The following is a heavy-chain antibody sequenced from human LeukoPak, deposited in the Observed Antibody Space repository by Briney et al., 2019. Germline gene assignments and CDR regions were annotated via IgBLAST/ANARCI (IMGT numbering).Heavy chain of an antibody. CDR3: ERVSSGSRRDGYNVVDY. CDR1: GGSISSYY. V-gene: IGHV4-59*01. D-gene: IGHD5-24*01. J-gene: IGHJ4*02. CDR2: IYYSGST. Sequence: SETLSLTCTVPGGSISSYYWTWLRQPPGKGLEWIGYIYYSGSTSYNPSLMSRVTFSVDTSRNHFSLRLTSVTAADTAVYYCERVSSGSRRDGYNVVDYWGQGTLVTVSS.